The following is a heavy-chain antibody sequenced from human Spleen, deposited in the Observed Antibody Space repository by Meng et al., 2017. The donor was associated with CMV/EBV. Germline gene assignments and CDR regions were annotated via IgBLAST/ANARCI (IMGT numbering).Heavy chain of an antibody. V-gene: IGHV3-11*01. Sequence: GESLKISCAASGFTFSDYYMSWIRQAPGKGLEWISYISGGGDNMHYADSVKGRFTISRDNAKNSLYLEMNRLRVDDMAVYYCARDWGPHSSSGYYFDFWGQGTLVTVSS. J-gene: IGHJ4*02. D-gene: IGHD6-13*01. CDR2: ISGGGDNM. CDR3: ARDWGPHSSSGYYFDF. CDR1: GFTFSDYY.